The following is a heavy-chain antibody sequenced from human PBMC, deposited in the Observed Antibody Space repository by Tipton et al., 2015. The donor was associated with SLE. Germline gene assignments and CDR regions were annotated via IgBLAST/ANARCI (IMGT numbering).Heavy chain of an antibody. J-gene: IGHJ4*02. Sequence: TLSLTCTVSGGSISSGGYYWSWIRQHPGKGLEWIGYIYYSGSTIHNPSLKSRVTMSVDTSKNQFSLKLGSVTAADTAVYYCARFRYYDLLYYFDYWGQGTLVTVSS. D-gene: IGHD3-3*01. CDR2: IYYSGST. V-gene: IGHV4-31*03. CDR1: GGSISSGGYY. CDR3: ARFRYYDLLYYFDY.